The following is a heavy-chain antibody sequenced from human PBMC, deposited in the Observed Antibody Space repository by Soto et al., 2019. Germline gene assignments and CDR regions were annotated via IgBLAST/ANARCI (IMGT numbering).Heavy chain of an antibody. CDR1: GGSIIGYY. D-gene: IGHD6-13*01. J-gene: IGHJ4*02. Sequence: SDTMSLTCTVSGGSIIGYYWSWIRQPPGKGLEWIGYIYYSGSTNYNPSLKSRVTISVDTSKNQFSLKLSSVTAADTAVYYCAREIAAAGTIDYWGQGTLVTVS. CDR2: IYYSGST. CDR3: AREIAAAGTIDY. V-gene: IGHV4-59*01.